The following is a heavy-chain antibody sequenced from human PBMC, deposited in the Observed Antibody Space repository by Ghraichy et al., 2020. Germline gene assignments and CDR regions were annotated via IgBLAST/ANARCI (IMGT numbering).Heavy chain of an antibody. Sequence: ASVKVSCKASGYTFTSYGISWVRQAPGQGLEWMGWISAYNGNTNYAQKLQGRVTMTTDTSTSTAYMELRSLRSDDTAVYYCARDPSYITIFGVVIQHFDYWGQGTLVTVSS. CDR3: ARDPSYITIFGVVIQHFDY. V-gene: IGHV1-18*01. CDR1: GYTFTSYG. CDR2: ISAYNGNT. J-gene: IGHJ4*02. D-gene: IGHD3-3*01.